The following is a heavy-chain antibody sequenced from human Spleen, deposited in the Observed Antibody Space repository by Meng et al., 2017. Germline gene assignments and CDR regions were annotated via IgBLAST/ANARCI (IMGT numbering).Heavy chain of an antibody. V-gene: IGHV4-34*01. CDR3: ARGDYGSGSYYDY. Sequence: QVPLQQLGAGLLKPSETLSLPGVVSGGSFSDYYWSWIRQPPGKGLEWIGEINHSRTTNYNPSLKSRVTISVDTSKNQFSLKLTAVTAADTAVYYCARGDYGSGSYYDYWGQGTLVTVSS. CDR2: INHSRTT. D-gene: IGHD3-10*01. CDR1: GGSFSDYY. J-gene: IGHJ4*02.